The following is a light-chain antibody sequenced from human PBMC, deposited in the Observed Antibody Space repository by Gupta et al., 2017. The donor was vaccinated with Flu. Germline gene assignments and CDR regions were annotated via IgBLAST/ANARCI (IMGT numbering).Light chain of an antibody. CDR3: QSYDYTLSVVV. V-gene: IGLV1-40*01. CDR2: GNS. J-gene: IGLJ2*01. Sequence: QSLLTQPPSVSGAPGQRVTISCTWSSSNIGAGYDVHWYQQLPGTAPKLLIYGNSNRPSGVPDRFSGSKSGTSASLAITGLQAEDEADYYCQSYDYTLSVVVFGGGTKLTVL. CDR1: SSNIGAGYD.